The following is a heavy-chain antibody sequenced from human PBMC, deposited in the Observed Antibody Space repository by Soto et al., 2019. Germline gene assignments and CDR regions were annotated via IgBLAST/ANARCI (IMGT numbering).Heavy chain of an antibody. CDR3: ASALNIVATPFDH. V-gene: IGHV4-39*07. J-gene: IGHJ4*02. CDR2: IHYSGST. D-gene: IGHD5-12*01. CDR1: GGSVSRNDYY. Sequence: SETLSLTCTVSGGSVSRNDYYWGWIRQPPGKGLEWIGSIHYSGSTYYNPSLKSRVTMSVDTSKNQFSLKLSSVTAADTAVYYCASALNIVATPFDHWGQGTLVTVSS.